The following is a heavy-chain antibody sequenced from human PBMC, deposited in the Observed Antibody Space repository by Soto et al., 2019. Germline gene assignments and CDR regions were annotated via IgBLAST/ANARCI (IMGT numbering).Heavy chain of an antibody. CDR1: GGSISSSSYY. CDR3: ELYDFWGGYYTYRYSYYYYGMDV. CDR2: IYYSGST. J-gene: IGHJ6*02. D-gene: IGHD3-3*01. Sequence: PSETLSLTCTVSGGSISSSSYYWGWIRQPPGKGLEWIGSIYYSGSTYYNPSLKSRVTISVDTSKNQFSLKLSSVTAADTAVYYCELYDFWGGYYTYRYSYYYYGMDVWGQGTTVNVSS. V-gene: IGHV4-39*01.